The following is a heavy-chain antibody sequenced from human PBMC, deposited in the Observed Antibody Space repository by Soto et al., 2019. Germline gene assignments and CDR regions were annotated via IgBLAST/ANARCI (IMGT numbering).Heavy chain of an antibody. CDR2: IYYSGST. V-gene: IGHV4-59*08. D-gene: IGHD3-22*01. CDR1: GGSISSYY. CDR3: ARHRNYYDSSGYYSFDY. J-gene: IGHJ4*01. Sequence: QVQLQESGPGLVKPSETLSLTCTVSGGSISSYYWSWIRQPPGKGLEWIGYIYYSGSTNYNPSLRRRTPISVDTSQNQCSLKLSSVPAADTSVYYCARHRNYYDSSGYYSFDYWGQGTLLTVSS.